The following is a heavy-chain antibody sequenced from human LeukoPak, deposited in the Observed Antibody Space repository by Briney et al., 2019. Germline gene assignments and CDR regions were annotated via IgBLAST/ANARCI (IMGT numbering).Heavy chain of an antibody. J-gene: IGHJ4*02. CDR3: ARGRRINYDFWSGRTDY. D-gene: IGHD3-3*01. CDR1: GGTFTSYD. Sequence: ASVKVSCKASGGTFTSYDINWVRQATGQGLEWMGWMNPNSGNTGYAQKFQGRVTMTRNTSISTAYMELSSLRSEDTAVYYCARGRRINYDFWSGRTDYWGQGTLVTVSS. CDR2: MNPNSGNT. V-gene: IGHV1-8*01.